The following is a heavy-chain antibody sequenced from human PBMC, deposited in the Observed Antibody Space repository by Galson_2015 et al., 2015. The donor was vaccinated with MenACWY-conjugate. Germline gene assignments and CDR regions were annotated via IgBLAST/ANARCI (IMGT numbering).Heavy chain of an antibody. J-gene: IGHJ4*02. D-gene: IGHD5-12*01. CDR2: TYYRSKWYY. CDR1: GDSVSSDSAA. Sequence: CAISGDSVSSDSAAWNWIRQSPSRGLEWLGRTYYRSKWYYNYAVFVKSRITINPDTSKNQLSLQLKSVTPEDTAVYYCGREDWGTGFDWGQGTLVTVSS. CDR3: GREDWGTGFD. V-gene: IGHV6-1*01.